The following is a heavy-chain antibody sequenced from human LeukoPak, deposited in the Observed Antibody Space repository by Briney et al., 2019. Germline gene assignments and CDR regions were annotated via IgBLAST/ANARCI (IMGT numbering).Heavy chain of an antibody. V-gene: IGHV3-23*01. D-gene: IGHD2-8*02. CDR1: GFTLSSYA. Sequence: GGSLRLSCAASGFTLSSYAMSWVRQGPGKGLEWVSAISVSGNTYHADSVKGRFTISRDNSKNTLYLQMNSLRAEDTAVYYCAKATTVSPGGRGPLDYWGQGTLVTVSS. J-gene: IGHJ4*02. CDR3: AKATTVSPGGRGPLDY. CDR2: ISVSGNT.